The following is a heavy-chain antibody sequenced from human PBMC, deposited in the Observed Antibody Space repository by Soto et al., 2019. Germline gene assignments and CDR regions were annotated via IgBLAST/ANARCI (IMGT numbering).Heavy chain of an antibody. J-gene: IGHJ4*02. V-gene: IGHV3-23*01. CDR2: ISNSFSDGNT. Sequence: GGSLRLSCATSGFTFSNYAMNWVRQAPGKGLEWVSAISNSFSDGNTHYADSVKGRFTISRDNDKNTVFLEMNSLRAEDTAVYYCAKVFSPEGGNYFDYWGQGTLVTVSS. CDR3: AKVFSPEGGNYFDY. CDR1: GFTFSNYA.